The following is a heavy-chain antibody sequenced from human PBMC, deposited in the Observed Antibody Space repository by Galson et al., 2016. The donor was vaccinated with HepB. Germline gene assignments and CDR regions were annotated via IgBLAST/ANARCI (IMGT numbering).Heavy chain of an antibody. V-gene: IGHV4-30-2*01. CDR1: GGSISSGDYS. CDR3: ARGEMATIRYFDL. D-gene: IGHD5-24*01. CDR2: TYHTGGT. Sequence: TLYLTCTVSGGSISSGDYSWSWIRQPPGKGLEWIGYTYHTGGTYYNPSLHSRVTLALDRPKNQFSLNLNFVTAADTAVYYCARGEMATIRYFDLSGRGTLVTVSS. J-gene: IGHJ2*01.